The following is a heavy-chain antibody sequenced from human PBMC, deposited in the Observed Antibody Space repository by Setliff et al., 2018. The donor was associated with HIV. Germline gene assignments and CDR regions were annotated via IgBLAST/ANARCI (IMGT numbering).Heavy chain of an antibody. CDR1: GASISNSNSY. D-gene: IGHD3-16*01. V-gene: IGHV4-39*01. Sequence: SETLSLTCTVYGASISNSNSYWGWIRQPPGKRLEWLGSVYQSGSTSYNPSLKSRVTISVDTSKNQFSLKPNSVTAADTAVYYCARKDNYYDARRGFFNIWGQGTMVTVSS. J-gene: IGHJ3*02. CDR3: ARKDNYYDARRGFFNI. CDR2: VYQSGST.